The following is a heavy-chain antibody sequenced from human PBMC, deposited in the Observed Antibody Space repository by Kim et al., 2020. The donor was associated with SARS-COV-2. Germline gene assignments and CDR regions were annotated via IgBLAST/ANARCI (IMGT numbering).Heavy chain of an antibody. V-gene: IGHV3-64D*09. Sequence: YYADSVKGRFTISRDNSKNTRYLQMSSLRAEDTAIYYCVTKGSSGWFYDYWGQGTLVTVSS. CDR3: VTKGSSGWFYDY. J-gene: IGHJ4*02. D-gene: IGHD6-19*01.